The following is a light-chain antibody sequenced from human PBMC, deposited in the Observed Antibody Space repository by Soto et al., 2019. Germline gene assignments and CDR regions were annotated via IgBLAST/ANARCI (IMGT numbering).Light chain of an antibody. J-gene: IGKJ3*01. V-gene: IGKV3-20*01. CDR2: GAS. Sequence: DIVLTQSPGTLSLSPGERATLSCRASQTVSSNNLAWYQQKRGQAPRLLIYGASSRAAAIPDRFRGSGSGTDFTLSISSLAPEDFAVYYCQQYGSSPFTFGPGTAVDIK. CDR3: QQYGSSPFT. CDR1: QTVSSNN.